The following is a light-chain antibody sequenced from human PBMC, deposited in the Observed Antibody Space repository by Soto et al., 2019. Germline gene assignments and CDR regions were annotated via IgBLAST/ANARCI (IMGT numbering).Light chain of an antibody. V-gene: IGLV2-14*03. CDR3: SSYTSSSTLI. Sequence: QSALTQPASVSGSPGQSIAISCTGTSSDVGGYNYVAWYQQYPGKAPKLLIFDDSNRPSGVSSRFSGSKSGNTASLTISGLQAEDEADYYCSSYTSSSTLIFGGGTQLTVL. J-gene: IGLJ2*01. CDR1: SSDVGGYNY. CDR2: DDS.